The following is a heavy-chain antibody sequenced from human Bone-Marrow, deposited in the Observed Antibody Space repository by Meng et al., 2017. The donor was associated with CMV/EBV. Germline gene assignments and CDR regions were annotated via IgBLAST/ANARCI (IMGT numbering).Heavy chain of an antibody. Sequence: GESLKISCAASGFTFSSYGMHWVRQAPGKGLEWVAFIRYDGSNKYYADSVKGRFTISRDNSKNTLYLQMNSLRAEDTAVYYCAKVGEIVVVPAANYFDYWGQGTLVTVSS. D-gene: IGHD2-2*01. V-gene: IGHV3-30*02. CDR3: AKVGEIVVVPAANYFDY. J-gene: IGHJ4*02. CDR2: IRYDGSNK. CDR1: GFTFSSYG.